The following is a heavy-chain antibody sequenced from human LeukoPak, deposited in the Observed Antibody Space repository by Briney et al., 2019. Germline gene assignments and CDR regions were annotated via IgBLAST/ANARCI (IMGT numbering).Heavy chain of an antibody. J-gene: IGHJ5*02. CDR3: ARARGYYDSSGFDP. D-gene: IGHD3-22*01. V-gene: IGHV4-59*01. CDR1: GGSISSYY. Sequence: PSETLSLTCTVSGGSISSYYWSWIRQPPGKGLEWIGYIYYSGSTNYNPSLKSRVTISVDTSKNQFSLKLSPVTAADTAVYYCARARGYYDSSGFDPWGQGTLVTVSS. CDR2: IYYSGST.